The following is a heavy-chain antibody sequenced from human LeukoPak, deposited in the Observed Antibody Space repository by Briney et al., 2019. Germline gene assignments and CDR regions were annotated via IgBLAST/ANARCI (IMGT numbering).Heavy chain of an antibody. V-gene: IGHV3-13*01. CDR3: ARAGRDAFDI. CDR2: IGTAGDT. Sequence: QAGGSLRLSCAASGITFSSYDMHWVRQATGKGLEWVSAIGTAGDTYYPGSVKGRFTISRENAKNSLYLQMNSLRAGDTAVYYCARAGRDAFDIWGQGTMVTVSS. J-gene: IGHJ3*02. CDR1: GITFSSYD.